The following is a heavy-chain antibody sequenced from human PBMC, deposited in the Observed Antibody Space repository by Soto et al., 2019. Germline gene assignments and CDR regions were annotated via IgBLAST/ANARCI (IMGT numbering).Heavy chain of an antibody. CDR1: GFTFSSYG. J-gene: IGHJ4*02. CDR3: AKYLYNWNDFDY. Sequence: QVQLVESGGGVVQPGRSLRLSCAASGFTFSSYGMHWVRQAPGKGLEWVAVISYDGSNKYYADSVKGRFTISRDNSKNTLYLQMNSLRDKATAVYSCAKYLYNWNDFDYWGQGTLVTVSS. D-gene: IGHD1-20*01. V-gene: IGHV3-30*18. CDR2: ISYDGSNK.